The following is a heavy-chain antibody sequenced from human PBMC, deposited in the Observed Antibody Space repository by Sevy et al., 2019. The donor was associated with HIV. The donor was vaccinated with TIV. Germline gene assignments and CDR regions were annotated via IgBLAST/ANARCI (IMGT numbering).Heavy chain of an antibody. D-gene: IGHD3-10*01. CDR2: ISNSSNYI. J-gene: IGHJ3*02. CDR3: ARPYGSGSWEAFDI. Sequence: GGSLRLSCAASGFTFSTYTMNWVRQAPGKGLEWVSSISNSSNYIYYADSLKGRFTISRDNAKNSGYLQMNSLRAEDTAVYYCARPYGSGSWEAFDIWGQGTMVTVSS. V-gene: IGHV3-21*01. CDR1: GFTFSTYT.